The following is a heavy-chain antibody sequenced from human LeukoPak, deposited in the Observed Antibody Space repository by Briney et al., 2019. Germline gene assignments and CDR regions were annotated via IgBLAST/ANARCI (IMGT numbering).Heavy chain of an antibody. CDR1: GGSISSYY. CDR3: VRSSGSYFA. V-gene: IGHV4-39*01. Sequence: SETLSLTCTVSGGSISSYYWGWIRQPPGKGLEWIGTIYYSGSTYYNPSLKGRVTLSVDTSKNQFSLKLNSVTAADTAVYYCVRSSGSYFAWGQGTQVTVSS. CDR2: IYYSGST. J-gene: IGHJ5*02. D-gene: IGHD1-26*01.